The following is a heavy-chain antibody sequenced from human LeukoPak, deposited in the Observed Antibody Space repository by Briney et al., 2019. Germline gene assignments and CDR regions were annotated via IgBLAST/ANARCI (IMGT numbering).Heavy chain of an antibody. Sequence: PSETLSLTCTVSGGPLTSGSYYWSWIRQPPGKGLEWIGFINYSGSTNYNPSLRSRVIISMDTSKNQFSLKLSSVTAADTAVYYCGRDVRSIAGRRGGYYYYYMDVWGNGTTVTVSS. CDR2: INYSGST. D-gene: IGHD6-6*01. J-gene: IGHJ6*03. V-gene: IGHV4-61*01. CDR3: GRDVRSIAGRRGGYYYYYMDV. CDR1: GGPLTSGSYY.